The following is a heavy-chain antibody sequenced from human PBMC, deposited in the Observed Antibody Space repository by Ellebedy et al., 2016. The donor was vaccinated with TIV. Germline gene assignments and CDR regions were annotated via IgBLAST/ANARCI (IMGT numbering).Heavy chain of an antibody. Sequence: GGSLRLSCAASGFTFRNYWMSWVRQAPGKGLEWVANIKQDGSEKYYVDSVKGRFSISRDNAKNSLDLQMNSLRAEDTAVYYCARDKIEGPTHYDYWGQGILVTVSS. J-gene: IGHJ4*02. CDR1: GFTFRNYW. V-gene: IGHV3-7*01. CDR2: IKQDGSEK. CDR3: ARDKIEGPTHYDY. D-gene: IGHD1-26*01.